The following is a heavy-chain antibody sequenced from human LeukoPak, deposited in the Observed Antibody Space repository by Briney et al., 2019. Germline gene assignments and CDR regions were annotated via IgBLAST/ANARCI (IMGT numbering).Heavy chain of an antibody. V-gene: IGHV4-34*01. J-gene: IGHJ4*02. D-gene: IGHD3-22*01. CDR1: GFTFSDYY. CDR3: ARGVARTYYSDTSGYAAADY. Sequence: TGGSLRLSCAASGFTFSDYYMSWIRQPPGKGLEWIGEINHSGSTNYNPSLKSRVTISVDTSKNQFSLKLSSVTAADTAVYYCARGVARTYYSDTSGYAAADYWGQGTLVTVSS. CDR2: INHSGST.